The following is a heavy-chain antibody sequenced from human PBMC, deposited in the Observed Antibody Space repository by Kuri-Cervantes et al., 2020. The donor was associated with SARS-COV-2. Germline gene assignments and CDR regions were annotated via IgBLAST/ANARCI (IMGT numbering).Heavy chain of an antibody. V-gene: IGHV3-23*01. D-gene: IGHD3-9*01. CDR2: ISGSGGST. CDR1: GFTFDDYG. Sequence: GGSLRLSCAASGFTFDDYGMSWVRQAPGKGLEWVSAISGSGGSTYYADSVKGRFTISRDNSKNTLYLQMNSLRAEDTAVYYCAKDKSVNFAKNYFDYWGQGTLVTVSS. J-gene: IGHJ4*02. CDR3: AKDKSVNFAKNYFDY.